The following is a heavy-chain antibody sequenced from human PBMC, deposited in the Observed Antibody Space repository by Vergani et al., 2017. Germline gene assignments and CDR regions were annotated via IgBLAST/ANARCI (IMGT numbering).Heavy chain of an antibody. CDR2: IYNSGNG. Sequence: QMQLQESGPGLVKASETLSLTCTVSGDSIISRSYYWGWIRQPPGKGLEWIGSIYNSGNGDSSSSLKSRVTISVDTSKNQFSLKLSSVTAADTAVYYCARRTVVTLLWNYYYYMDVWGKGTTVTVSS. V-gene: IGHV4-39*07. CDR3: ARRTVVTLLWNYYYYMDV. J-gene: IGHJ6*03. D-gene: IGHD4-23*01. CDR1: GDSIISRSYY.